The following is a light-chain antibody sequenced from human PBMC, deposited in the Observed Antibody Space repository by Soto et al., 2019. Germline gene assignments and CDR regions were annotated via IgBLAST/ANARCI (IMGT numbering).Light chain of an antibody. Sequence: DIQMTQSPSSLSASVGDGVTITCRASQRISNFLNWYQQKPGKAPKLLIYAASRLQSGVPSRFSGSGSGTDVTLTISSLQPEDFATYYCQQSYSAPLWTFGQGTKVEIK. CDR1: QRISNF. CDR3: QQSYSAPLWT. CDR2: AAS. J-gene: IGKJ1*01. V-gene: IGKV1-39*01.